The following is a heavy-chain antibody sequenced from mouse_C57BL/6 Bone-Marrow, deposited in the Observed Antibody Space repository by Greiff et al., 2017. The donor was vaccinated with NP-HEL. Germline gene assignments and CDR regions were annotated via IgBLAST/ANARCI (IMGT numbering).Heavy chain of an antibody. J-gene: IGHJ4*01. Sequence: QVQLQQPGTELVKPGASVKLSCKASGYTFTSYWMHWVKQRPGRGLEWIGKIDPSSGGTNYNEKFKSKATLTVDKSSSTAYMQLSSLTSEDSAVFNGARSYYYAYDAYYARDYGGKGTSVTVSS. V-gene: IGHV1-53*01. CDR2: IDPSSGGT. D-gene: IGHD2-2*01. CDR1: GYTFTSYW. CDR3: ARSYYYAYDAYYARDY.